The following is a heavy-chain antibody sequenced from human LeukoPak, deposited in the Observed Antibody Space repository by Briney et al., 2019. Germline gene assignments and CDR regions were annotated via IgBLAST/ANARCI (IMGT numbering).Heavy chain of an antibody. CDR3: ARGDYSKSLSFDY. CDR1: GGSISSGGYY. D-gene: IGHD4-17*01. CDR2: TYYSGST. J-gene: IGHJ4*02. V-gene: IGHV4-30-4*08. Sequence: PSETLSLTCTVSGGSISSGGYYWSWIRQPPGKGLEWIGYTYYSGSTYYNPSLKSRVTISVDTSKNQFSLKLSSVTAADTAVYYCARGDYSKSLSFDYWGQGTLVTVSS.